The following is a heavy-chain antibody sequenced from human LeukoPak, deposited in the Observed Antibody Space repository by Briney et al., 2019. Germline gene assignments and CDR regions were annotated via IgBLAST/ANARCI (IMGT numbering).Heavy chain of an antibody. Sequence: GGSLRLSCAASGFTVSSNYMSWVRQAPGKGLEWVSVIYSGGSTYYADSVKGRFTVSRDNSKNTLYLQMNSLRAEDTAIYYCARAPFTYDSSGDSFDIWGQGTMVTVSS. CDR1: GFTVSSNY. D-gene: IGHD3-22*01. V-gene: IGHV3-66*01. CDR3: ARAPFTYDSSGDSFDI. J-gene: IGHJ3*02. CDR2: IYSGGST.